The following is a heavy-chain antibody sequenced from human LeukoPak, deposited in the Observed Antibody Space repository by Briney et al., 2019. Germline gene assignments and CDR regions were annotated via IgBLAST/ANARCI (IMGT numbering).Heavy chain of an antibody. D-gene: IGHD2-2*01. Sequence: SETLSLTCTVSGGSISNYYWSWIRQPAGKGLEWIGRIYTSGITNYNPSLKSRVTISVDTSKNQFSLKLSSVTAADTAVYYCARTNVPATRRTSNYYFDYWGQGTLVTVSS. CDR3: ARTNVPATRRTSNYYFDY. CDR1: GGSISNYY. V-gene: IGHV4-4*07. CDR2: IYTSGIT. J-gene: IGHJ4*02.